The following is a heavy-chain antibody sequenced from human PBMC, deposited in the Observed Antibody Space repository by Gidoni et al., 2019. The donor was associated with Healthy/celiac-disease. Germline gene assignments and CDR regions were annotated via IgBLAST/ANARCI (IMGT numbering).Heavy chain of an antibody. CDR3: AREYSSGWYPCLDY. Sequence: QVQLQASGPGLVKPSATLSLTCTVSGGSISSYYWSWIRQPAGKGLEWIGRIYTSGSTNYNPSLKSRVTMSVDTSKNQFSLKLSSVTAADTAVYYCAREYSSGWYPCLDYWGQGTLVTVSS. CDR1: GGSISSYY. CDR2: IYTSGST. V-gene: IGHV4-4*07. D-gene: IGHD6-19*01. J-gene: IGHJ4*02.